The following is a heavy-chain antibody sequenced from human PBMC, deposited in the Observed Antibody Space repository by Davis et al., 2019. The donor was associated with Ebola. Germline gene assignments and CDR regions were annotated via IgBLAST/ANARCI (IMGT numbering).Heavy chain of an antibody. CDR3: ARGLYYYDSSGYGC. V-gene: IGHV3-21*04. D-gene: IGHD3-22*01. J-gene: IGHJ4*02. CDR2: ISSSSSYI. Sequence: GESLKISCAASGFTFSSYEMNWVRQAPGKGLEWVSSISSSSSYIYYADSVKGRFTISRHNSKNTLYLQMNSLRAEDTAVYYCARGLYYYDSSGYGCWGQGTLVTVSS. CDR1: GFTFSSYE.